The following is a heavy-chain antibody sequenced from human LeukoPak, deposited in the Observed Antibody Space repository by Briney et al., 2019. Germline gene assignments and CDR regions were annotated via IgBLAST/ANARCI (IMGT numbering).Heavy chain of an antibody. V-gene: IGHV1-24*01. CDR3: ATCSSTGYYYYMDV. J-gene: IGHJ6*03. CDR2: FDPEDGET. D-gene: IGHD2-2*01. CDR1: GYTLTELS. Sequence: ASVKVSCKVSGYTLTELSMHWVRQAPGKGLEWMGGFDPEDGETIYAQKFQGRVTMTEDTSTDTAYMELSSLRSEDTAVYYCATCSSTGYYYYMDVWGKGTTVTVSS.